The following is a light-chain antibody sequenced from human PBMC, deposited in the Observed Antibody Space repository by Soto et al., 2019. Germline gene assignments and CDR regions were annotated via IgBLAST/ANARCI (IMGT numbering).Light chain of an antibody. V-gene: IGKV1-17*01. CDR2: SAS. CDR1: LGIRDD. J-gene: IGKJ4*01. CDR3: LQHNSYPLT. Sequence: DIQMTQSPSSLSASLGDKVTITWRASLGIRDDLSWYQQRQGNAPKRLIYSASSLQSGVPSRFSGSGSGTEFTLTISGLQPEDFATYFCLQHNSYPLTFGGGTKVDIK.